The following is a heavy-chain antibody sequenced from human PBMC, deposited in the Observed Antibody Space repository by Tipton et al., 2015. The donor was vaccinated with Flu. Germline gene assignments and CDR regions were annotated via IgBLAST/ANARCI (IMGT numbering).Heavy chain of an antibody. V-gene: IGHV4-59*01. D-gene: IGHD7-27*01. CDR1: GGSLSNSY. Sequence: TLSLTCIVSGGSLSNSYWNWIRQSPGKRLEWIGYISYSGSTSYNPSLRSRVTISMDTSKNQFSLMLSSVTAADTAVYYCARDPVWSGDRRGMDVWGQGTTVTVSS. CDR2: ISYSGST. J-gene: IGHJ6*02. CDR3: ARDPVWSGDRRGMDV.